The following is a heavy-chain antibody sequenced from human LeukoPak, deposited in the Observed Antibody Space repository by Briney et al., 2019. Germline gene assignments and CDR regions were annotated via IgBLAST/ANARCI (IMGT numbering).Heavy chain of an antibody. CDR2: IRYDGSNK. D-gene: IGHD2-8*01. J-gene: IGHJ4*02. CDR3: AKKLMVGRARYGGSGIDY. V-gene: IGHV3-30*02. CDR1: GFTFSSYG. Sequence: GGSLRLSCAASGFTFSSYGMHWVRQAPGKGLEWVAFIRYDGSNKYYADSVKGRFTISRDNSKNTLYLQMNSLRAEDTAVYYCAKKLMVGRARYGGSGIDYWGQGTLVTVSS.